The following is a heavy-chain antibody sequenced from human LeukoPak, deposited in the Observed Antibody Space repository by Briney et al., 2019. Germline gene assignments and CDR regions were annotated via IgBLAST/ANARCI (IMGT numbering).Heavy chain of an antibody. CDR3: AKDGGTTTGDFDY. CDR1: GFTFSSYA. V-gene: IGHV3-30*02. Sequence: GGSLRLSCAASGFTFSSYAMHWVRQAPGKGLEWVTFIRYDGSNKYYADSVKGRFTISRDNSKNTLYLQMNSLRAEDTAVYYCAKDGGTTTGDFDYWGQGTLVTVSS. D-gene: IGHD1-14*01. J-gene: IGHJ4*02. CDR2: IRYDGSNK.